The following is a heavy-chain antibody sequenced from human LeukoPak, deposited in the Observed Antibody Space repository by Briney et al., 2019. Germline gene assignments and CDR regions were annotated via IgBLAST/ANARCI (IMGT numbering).Heavy chain of an antibody. CDR3: AFEVLSSGWVS. Sequence: SVKVSCKTSGYTFTGYYMHWVRHAPGQGLEWMGRINPNSGGTNYAQKFQGRVTRTRDTSISTAYMELRRLRSDDTAVYYCAFEVLSSGWVSWGQGTLVTVSS. CDR1: GYTFTGYY. D-gene: IGHD6-19*01. V-gene: IGHV1-2*06. J-gene: IGHJ5*02. CDR2: INPNSGGT.